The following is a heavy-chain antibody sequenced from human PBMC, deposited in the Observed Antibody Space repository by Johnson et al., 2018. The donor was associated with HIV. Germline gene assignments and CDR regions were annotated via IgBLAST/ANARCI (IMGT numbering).Heavy chain of an antibody. D-gene: IGHD2-2*01. CDR2: IWYDGSNK. J-gene: IGHJ3*02. Sequence: QMLLVESGGGVVQPGRSLRLSCTASGFTFSIYGIHWVRQAPGKGLEWVALIWYDGSNKYYADSVKGRFTISRDNSKNTLYLQMNSLRAEDAAVYYCARDRKYQLLLKLSSADAFDIWGQGTMVTVSS. CDR3: ARDRKYQLLLKLSSADAFDI. CDR1: GFTFSIYG. V-gene: IGHV3-33*01.